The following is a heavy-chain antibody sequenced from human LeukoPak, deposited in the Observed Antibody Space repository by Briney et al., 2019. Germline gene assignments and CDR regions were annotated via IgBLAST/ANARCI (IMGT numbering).Heavy chain of an antibody. D-gene: IGHD5-12*01. J-gene: IGHJ6*02. CDR3: AVAGYYYYGMDV. CDR2: INSDGSST. Sequence: GGSLRLSCAASGFTFSSHWMHWARQGPGKGLVWVSRINSDGSSTSHADSVKGRFAISRDNAKNTLYLQMNSLRAEDTAVYYCAVAGYYYYGMDVWGQGTTVTVSS. V-gene: IGHV3-74*01. CDR1: GFTFSSHW.